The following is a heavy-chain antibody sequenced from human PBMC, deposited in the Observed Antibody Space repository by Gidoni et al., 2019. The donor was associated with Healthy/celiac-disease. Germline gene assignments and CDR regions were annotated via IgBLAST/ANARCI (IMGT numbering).Heavy chain of an antibody. CDR3: ARIRDGYNSYFDY. CDR2: IDWDDDK. V-gene: IGHV2-70*01. Sequence: QVTLTESGPALVKPTQTLTLTCSFAGLSLNTSGMCVSWIRQPPGKALEWLALIDWDDDKYYSTSLKTRLTISKDTSKNQVVLTMTNMDPVDTATYYCARIRDGYNSYFDYWGQGTLVTVSS. CDR1: GLSLNTSGMC. D-gene: IGHD5-12*01. J-gene: IGHJ4*02.